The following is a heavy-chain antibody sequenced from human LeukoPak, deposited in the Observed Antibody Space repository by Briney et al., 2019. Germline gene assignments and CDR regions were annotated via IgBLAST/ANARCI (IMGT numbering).Heavy chain of an antibody. CDR3: ARAPGNYYLDY. V-gene: IGHV1-2*02. CDR2: INPNSGGT. J-gene: IGHJ4*02. CDR1: GYTFTDYY. D-gene: IGHD1-26*01. Sequence: ASVKVSCKASGYTFTDYYMHWVRQAPGQGLEWMGWINPNSGGTNYAQKFQGRVTMTRDTSISTAYMELSRLRSGDTAVYYCARAPGNYYLDYWGQGTLVTVSS.